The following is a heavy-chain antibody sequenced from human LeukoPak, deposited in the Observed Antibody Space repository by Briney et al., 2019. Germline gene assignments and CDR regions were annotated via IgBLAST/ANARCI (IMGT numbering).Heavy chain of an antibody. V-gene: IGHV3-53*01. Sequence: GGSLRLSCAASGFTVSSNYMSWVRQAPGKGLEWVSVIYSGGSTYYADSVKGRFTISRDNSKNTLYLQMNSLRAEDTAVYYCARGAKSRSSWLAGSRQFDYWGQGTLVTVSS. D-gene: IGHD6-13*01. CDR2: IYSGGST. J-gene: IGHJ4*02. CDR1: GFTVSSNY. CDR3: ARGAKSRSSWLAGSRQFDY.